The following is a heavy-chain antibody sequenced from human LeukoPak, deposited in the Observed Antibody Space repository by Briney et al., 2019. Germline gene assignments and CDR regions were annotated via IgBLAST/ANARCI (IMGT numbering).Heavy chain of an antibody. CDR1: GYTFTSYY. Sequence: ASVKVSCKASGYTFTSYYMHWVRQAPGQGLEWMGIINPSGGSTSYAQKFQGRVTMTRDTYTSTVYMELSSLRSEDTAVYYCAREDIVVVVAATPSPFDPWGQGTLVTVSS. V-gene: IGHV1-46*01. CDR2: INPSGGST. J-gene: IGHJ5*02. CDR3: AREDIVVVVAATPSPFDP. D-gene: IGHD2-15*01.